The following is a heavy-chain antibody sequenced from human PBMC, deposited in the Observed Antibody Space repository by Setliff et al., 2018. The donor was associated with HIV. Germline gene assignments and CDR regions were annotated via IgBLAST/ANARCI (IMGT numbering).Heavy chain of an antibody. CDR3: ARGDMIAFGGIGPFDY. CDR1: GGTFGNYA. CDR2: IIPIFGTT. Sequence: GASVKVSCKSSGGTFGNYAITWVRQAPGQGLEWMGGIIPIFGTTRYAQKFQGRVTITADESTSTAYMELSSLRSADTAVYYCARGDMIAFGGIGPFDYWGQGTLVTVSS. J-gene: IGHJ4*02. D-gene: IGHD3-16*01. V-gene: IGHV1-69*13.